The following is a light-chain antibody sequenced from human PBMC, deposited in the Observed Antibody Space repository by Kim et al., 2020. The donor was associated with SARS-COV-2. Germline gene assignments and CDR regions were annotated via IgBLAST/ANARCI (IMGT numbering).Light chain of an antibody. Sequence: DIQMTQSPATLSALVGDRVTITCRASQTIDSRLAWYQQKAGRAPKLLIYKASSLESGVPSRFSGSGSETEFTLTISSLQPDDFATYYCQQYYTFVTFGQGTKLEIK. CDR1: QTIDSR. CDR3: QQYYTFVT. J-gene: IGKJ2*01. V-gene: IGKV1-5*03. CDR2: KAS.